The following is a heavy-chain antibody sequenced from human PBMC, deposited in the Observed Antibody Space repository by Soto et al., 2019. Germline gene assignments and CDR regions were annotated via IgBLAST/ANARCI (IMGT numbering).Heavy chain of an antibody. V-gene: IGHV4-59*01. CDR1: GGSISSYY. CDR2: IYYSGST. J-gene: IGHJ4*02. CDR3: ARGLSSSWVDY. D-gene: IGHD6-13*01. Sequence: SETLSLTCTVSGGSISSYYWGWVRQPPGKGLEWIGYIYYSGSTNYNPSLKSRVTISVDTSKNQFSLKLSSVTAADTAVYYCARGLSSSWVDYWGQGTLVTVSS.